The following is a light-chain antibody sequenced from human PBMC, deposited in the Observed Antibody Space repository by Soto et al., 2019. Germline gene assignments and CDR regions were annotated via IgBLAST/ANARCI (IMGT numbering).Light chain of an antibody. J-gene: IGKJ4*01. CDR2: ALF. V-gene: IGKV3D-20*01. CDR3: QHNPHSPALI. Sequence: EIVLTQSPATLSLSPGERATLSCGASQTITSNYFAWYQQKPGLARSLLIYALFRRATGIPDRFSGSGCGTDSSRTISSLEPEYFALYYCQHNPHSPALIFGGGTKVEI. CDR1: QTITSNY.